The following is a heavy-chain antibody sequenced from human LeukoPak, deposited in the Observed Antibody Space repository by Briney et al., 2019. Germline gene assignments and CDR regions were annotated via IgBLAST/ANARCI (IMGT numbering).Heavy chain of an antibody. V-gene: IGHV3-7*01. D-gene: IGHD6-13*01. CDR1: EFTFSSYW. CDR2: INRDGSEK. CDR3: ARDLNARSSFELGY. J-gene: IGHJ2*01. Sequence: GGSLRLSCAASEFTFSSYWMTWVRQAPGKGLEWVANINRDGSEKYYVDSVKGRFTISRDNAKNSLFLQMNSLRAEDTAVYYCARDLNARSSFELGYWGRGTLVTVSS.